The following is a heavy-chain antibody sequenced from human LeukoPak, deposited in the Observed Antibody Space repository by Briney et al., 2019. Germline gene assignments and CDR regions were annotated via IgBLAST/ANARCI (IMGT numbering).Heavy chain of an antibody. CDR2: TLYDGRKN. V-gene: IGHV3-30*03. J-gene: IGHJ1*01. CDR1: GFTFRLFA. Sequence: PGGPLRLSCAASGFTFRLFAMHWVRQPPGKPPEGVAVTLYDGRKNYYADSVKGRFTISRDNSKKMLYLQMESLRAEDTAVYCCARDFSDVDTVPPAWGQGTLVIVSS. CDR3: ARDFSDVDTVPPA. D-gene: IGHD5-18*01.